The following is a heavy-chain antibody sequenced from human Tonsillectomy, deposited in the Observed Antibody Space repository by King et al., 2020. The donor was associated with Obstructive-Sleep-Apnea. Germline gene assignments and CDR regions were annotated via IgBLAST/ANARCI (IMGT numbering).Heavy chain of an antibody. Sequence: TLKESGPTLVKPTQTLTLTCTFSGFSLSTSGVGVGWIRQPPGKALEWLALIYWDDDKRYSPSLKSRLTTTKDTSKNQVVLTMTNMDTVDTATYYCAHVLSYYYILTGYYLTFDYWGQGTLVTVSS. CDR3: AHVLSYYYILTGYYLTFDY. V-gene: IGHV2-5*02. CDR2: IYWDDDK. J-gene: IGHJ4*02. CDR1: GFSLSTSGVG. D-gene: IGHD3-9*01.